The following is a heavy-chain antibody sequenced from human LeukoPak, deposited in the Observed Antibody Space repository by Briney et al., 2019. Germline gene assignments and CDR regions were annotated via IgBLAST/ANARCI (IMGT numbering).Heavy chain of an antibody. V-gene: IGHV3-48*04. CDR1: GFTISSYS. Sequence: GGSLRLSCAASGFTISSYSMNWVRQAPGKGLEWVSYISSSGSTIYYADSVKGRFTISRDNAKNSLYLQMNSLRAEDTAVYYCAELGITMIGGVWGKGTTVTISS. J-gene: IGHJ6*04. D-gene: IGHD3-10*02. CDR2: ISSSGSTI. CDR3: AELGITMIGGV.